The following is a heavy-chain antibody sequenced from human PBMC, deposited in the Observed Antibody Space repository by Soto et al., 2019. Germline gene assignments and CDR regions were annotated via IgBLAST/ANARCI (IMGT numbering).Heavy chain of an antibody. Sequence: ASVKVSCKASGYIFTSYGISWVRQAPGQGLEWMGWISAYNGNTNYAQKHQGRVTMTTDTSTSTSYMELRSLRSDDTAVYYCARGYDILTGYYLDYYYYGMDVWGQGTTVTV. CDR2: ISAYNGNT. CDR1: GYIFTSYG. CDR3: ARGYDILTGYYLDYYYYGMDV. D-gene: IGHD3-9*01. J-gene: IGHJ6*02. V-gene: IGHV1-18*01.